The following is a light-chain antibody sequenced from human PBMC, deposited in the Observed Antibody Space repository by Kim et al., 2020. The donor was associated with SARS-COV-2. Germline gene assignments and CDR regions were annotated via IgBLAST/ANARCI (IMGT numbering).Light chain of an antibody. J-gene: IGKJ2*01. CDR3: MQGTHWPPYT. V-gene: IGKV2-30*01. CDR1: QSLVFSDGKTY. CDR2: KVS. Sequence: DVIMTQSPLSLPVTLGQPASISCRSSQSLVFSDGKTYLNWFHQRTGQSPRRLIYKVSNRDSGVPDRFSGSGSGTVFTLKISRVEADDVGVYSCMQGTHWPPYTFGQGTKLEI.